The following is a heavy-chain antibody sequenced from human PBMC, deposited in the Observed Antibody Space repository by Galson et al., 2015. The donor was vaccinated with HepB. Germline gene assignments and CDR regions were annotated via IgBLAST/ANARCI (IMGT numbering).Heavy chain of an antibody. CDR3: ARDLFIVPTIRDTGMVSDYYYYGMDV. D-gene: IGHD5-12*01. CDR1: GFTFSSYS. J-gene: IGHJ6*02. Sequence: SLRLSCAASGFTFSSYSMNWVRQAPGKGLEWVSSINGSSSYMYYADSVKGRFTISRDNAKNSLYLQMNSLRAEDTAVYYCARDLFIVPTIRDTGMVSDYYYYGMDVWGQGTTVTVSS. V-gene: IGHV3-21*01. CDR2: INGSSSYM.